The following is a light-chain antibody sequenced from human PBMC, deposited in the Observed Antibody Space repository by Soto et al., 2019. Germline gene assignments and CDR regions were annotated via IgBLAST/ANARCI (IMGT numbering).Light chain of an antibody. CDR3: LLFYAGALGV. CDR2: STS. Sequence: QTVVTQEPSLTVSPRGTVTLTCASRTGAVTSGHFPNWVQQKPGQVPKSLIYSTSDKHSWTPARFSGSLLGGKAALTLSSVQPEDEAEYSCLLFYAGALGVFRGGTKVTV. CDR1: TGAVTSGHF. J-gene: IGLJ2*01. V-gene: IGLV7-43*01.